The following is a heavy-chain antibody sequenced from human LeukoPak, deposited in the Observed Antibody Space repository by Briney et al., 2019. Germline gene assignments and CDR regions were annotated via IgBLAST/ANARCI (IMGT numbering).Heavy chain of an antibody. CDR2: INTDGSST. J-gene: IGHJ3*02. Sequence: PGGSLRLSCAASGFTFSSYWMHWVRQAPGKGLVWVSRINTDGSSTSYADSVKGRFTISRDNSKNTLYLQMNSLRAEDTAMYYCGRDLEGGAFDIWGQGTMVTVSS. D-gene: IGHD3-3*01. CDR1: GFTFSSYW. CDR3: GRDLEGGAFDI. V-gene: IGHV3-74*01.